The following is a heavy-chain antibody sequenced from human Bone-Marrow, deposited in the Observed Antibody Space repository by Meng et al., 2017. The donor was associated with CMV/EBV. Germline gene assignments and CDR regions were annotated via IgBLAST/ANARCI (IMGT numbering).Heavy chain of an antibody. V-gene: IGHV2-5*01. CDR1: GFSLSTSGVG. Sequence: SGPTLVKPTPTLTLTCTSSGFSLSTSGVGVGWIRQPPGKALEWLALIYWNDDKRYSPSLKSRLTITKDTSKNQVVLTMTNMDPVDTATYYCAHRRGYDFWSGPGAFDIWGQGTMVTVSS. CDR3: AHRRGYDFWSGPGAFDI. CDR2: IYWNDDK. J-gene: IGHJ3*02. D-gene: IGHD3-3*01.